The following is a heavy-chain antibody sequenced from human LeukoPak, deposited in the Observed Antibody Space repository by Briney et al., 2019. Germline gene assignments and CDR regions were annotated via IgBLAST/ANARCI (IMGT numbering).Heavy chain of an antibody. V-gene: IGHV3-66*04. J-gene: IGHJ4*02. CDR2: IYGDINT. CDR3: AKHGSGRYFDY. D-gene: IGHD6-19*01. CDR1: GITVSVNY. Sequence: GGSLRLSCAVSGITVSVNYMSWVRQAPGKGLEWVSIIYGDINTNYADSVKGRFTISRDNSKNTLYLQMNSLRAEDTAVYYCAKHGSGRYFDYWGQGTLVTVSS.